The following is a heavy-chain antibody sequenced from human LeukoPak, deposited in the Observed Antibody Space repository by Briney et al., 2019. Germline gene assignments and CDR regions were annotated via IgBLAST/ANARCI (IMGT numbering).Heavy chain of an antibody. D-gene: IGHD2-2*01. V-gene: IGHV3-21*01. J-gene: IGHJ4*02. CDR2: ISSSSSYI. CDR1: GFTFSSYS. CDR3: ARDGTAAVVPAAPDY. Sequence: GGSLRLSCAASGFTFSSYSMNWVRQAPGKGLEWVSSISSSSSYIYYADSVKGRFTISRDNAKNSLYLQMNSLRAEDTAVYYCARDGTAAVVPAAPDYSGRGTLVTVSP.